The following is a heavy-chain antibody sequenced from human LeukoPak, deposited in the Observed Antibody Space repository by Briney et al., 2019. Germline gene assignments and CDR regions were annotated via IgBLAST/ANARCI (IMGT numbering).Heavy chain of an antibody. D-gene: IGHD2-2*03. CDR1: GYTFTIYG. CDR2: ISAYNGNT. J-gene: IGHJ5*02. Sequence: GASVKVSFKASGYTFTIYGISWVRQAPGQGLEWMGWISAYNGNTNYAQKLQGRVTMTTDTSTSTAYMELRSLRSDHTAVYYCAREDGYCSSTSCYIWFDPWGQGTLVTVSS. CDR3: AREDGYCSSTSCYIWFDP. V-gene: IGHV1-18*01.